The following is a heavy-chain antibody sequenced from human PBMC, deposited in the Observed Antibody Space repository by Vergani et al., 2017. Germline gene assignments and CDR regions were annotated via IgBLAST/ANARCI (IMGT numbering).Heavy chain of an antibody. J-gene: IGHJ4*02. V-gene: IGHV3-48*02. CDR3: ARDKRELLGFDY. CDR2: ISGSGGTI. D-gene: IGHD1-26*01. Sequence: EVQLVESGGGLVKPGGSLRLSCAASGFTFSNAWMSWVRQAPGKGLEWVSAISGSGGTIYYADSVKGRFTISRDNAKNSLYLQMNSLRDEDTAVYYCARDKRELLGFDYWGQGTLVTVSS. CDR1: GFTFSNAW.